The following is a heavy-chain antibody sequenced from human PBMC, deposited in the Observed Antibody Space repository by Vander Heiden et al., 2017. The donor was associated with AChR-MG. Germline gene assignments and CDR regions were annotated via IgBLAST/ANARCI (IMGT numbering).Heavy chain of an antibody. CDR2: INHSGST. CDR1: GGAFSGYY. V-gene: IGHV4-34*01. CDR3: ARGWGRGRFSSGWQTTQYNWFDP. D-gene: IGHD6-19*01. J-gene: IGHJ5*02. Sequence: QVQLQQWRAGLLKPSQTLSRTCAVYGGAFSGYYCSWIRQPPGKGLEWIGEINHSGSTNYNPSLKSRVTISVDTSKNQFSLKLSSVTAADTAVYDCARGWGRGRFSSGWQTTQYNWFDPWGQGTLVTVSS.